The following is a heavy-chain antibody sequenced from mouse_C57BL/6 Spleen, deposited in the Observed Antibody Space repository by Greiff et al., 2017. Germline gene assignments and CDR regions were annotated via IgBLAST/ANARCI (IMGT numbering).Heavy chain of an antibody. J-gene: IGHJ1*03. CDR1: GFTFSSYA. CDR3: ARDRGDGSGWYFDV. D-gene: IGHD1-1*01. V-gene: IGHV5-4*01. Sequence: EVKLMESGGGLVKPGGSLKLSCAASGFTFSSYAMSWVRQTPEKRLEWVATISDGGSYTYYPDNVKGRFTISRDNAKNNLYLQMSHLKSEDTAMYYCARDRGDGSGWYFDVWGTGTTVTVSS. CDR2: ISDGGSYT.